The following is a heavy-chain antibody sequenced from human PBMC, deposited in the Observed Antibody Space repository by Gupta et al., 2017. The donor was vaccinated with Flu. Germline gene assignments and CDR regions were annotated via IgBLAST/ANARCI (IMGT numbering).Heavy chain of an antibody. Sequence: QVQLQESGPGLVKPSQTLSLTCTVSGGSISSGGYYWSWIRQHPGKGLEWIGYIYYRGSTYYNPSLKSRVTISVDTSKNQFSLKLSSVTAADTAVDYCARDTSAGAASRGYYFDYWGQGTLVTVSS. CDR3: ARDTSAGAASRGYYFDY. V-gene: IGHV4-31*03. CDR1: GGSISSGGYY. J-gene: IGHJ4*02. D-gene: IGHD6-19*01. CDR2: IYYRGST.